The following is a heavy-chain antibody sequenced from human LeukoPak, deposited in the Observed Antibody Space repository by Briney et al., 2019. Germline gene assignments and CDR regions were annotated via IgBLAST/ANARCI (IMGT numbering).Heavy chain of an antibody. Sequence: SETLSLTCTVSGGSISSYYWNWIRQPPGKGLEWIGYIYYSGSTNYNPSLKSRVTMSVDTSKNQFSLKLSSVTAADTAVYYCARHQWVPAFDIWGLGTMVTVSS. CDR2: IYYSGST. CDR1: GGSISSYY. CDR3: ARHQWVPAFDI. D-gene: IGHD1-26*01. J-gene: IGHJ3*02. V-gene: IGHV4-59*08.